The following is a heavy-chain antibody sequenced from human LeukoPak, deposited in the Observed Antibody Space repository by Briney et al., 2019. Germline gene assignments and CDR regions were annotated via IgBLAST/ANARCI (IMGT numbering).Heavy chain of an antibody. CDR2: IKQDGSEK. Sequence: GGSLRLSCAVSGFTFSNYWMSWVRQAPGKGLEWVASIKQDGSEKYYVDSVKGRFTISRDNAKDSLYLQMNSLRVEDTAVYYCAREMRGYSGTYWGQGTLVTVSS. V-gene: IGHV3-7*01. CDR1: GFTFSNYW. D-gene: IGHD3-22*01. CDR3: AREMRGYSGTY. J-gene: IGHJ4*02.